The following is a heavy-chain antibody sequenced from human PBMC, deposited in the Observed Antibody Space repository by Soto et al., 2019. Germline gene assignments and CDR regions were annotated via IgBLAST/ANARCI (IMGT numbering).Heavy chain of an antibody. Sequence: EVQLVESGGGLVQPGGSLKLSCVASGYTFSGSAFHWVRQASGKGLEWVGRIRCKANSYETAYAESVKGRFTISRDDSKNTAFLQMNSLKTEDTAVYYCTPRYCSSASCHTWGQGTRVTVSS. CDR1: GYTFSGSA. CDR2: IRCKANSYET. J-gene: IGHJ5*02. CDR3: TPRYCSSASCHT. D-gene: IGHD2-2*01. V-gene: IGHV3-73*01.